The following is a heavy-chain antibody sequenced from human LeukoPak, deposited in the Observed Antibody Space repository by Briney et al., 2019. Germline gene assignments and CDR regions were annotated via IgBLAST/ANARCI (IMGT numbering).Heavy chain of an antibody. CDR2: MHPNSGNT. Sequence: ASVKVSCKASGYTFTSYDINWVRQATGQGLERMGWMHPNSGNTGYAQKFQGRVTMTRNTSISTAYMELSSLRSEDTAVYYCARVLAGSGWYDVFDIWAQGTMVTVSS. J-gene: IGHJ3*02. CDR1: GYTFTSYD. CDR3: ARVLAGSGWYDVFDI. V-gene: IGHV1-8*01. D-gene: IGHD6-19*01.